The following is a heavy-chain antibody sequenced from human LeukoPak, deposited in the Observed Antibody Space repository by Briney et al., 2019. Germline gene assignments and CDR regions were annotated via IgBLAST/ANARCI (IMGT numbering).Heavy chain of an antibody. CDR2: ISGGGGNT. V-gene: IGHV3-23*01. Sequence: GGSLRLSCAASGLTFSNYAMSWVRQAPGRGLEWVSGISGGGGNTYYADSVKVRFTISRDNSKNTLYLQMNSLRAEDAASYYCVKDVRTLVVLEAFDIWGQGTMVTVS. CDR1: GLTFSNYA. J-gene: IGHJ3*02. CDR3: VKDVRTLVVLEAFDI. D-gene: IGHD2-15*01.